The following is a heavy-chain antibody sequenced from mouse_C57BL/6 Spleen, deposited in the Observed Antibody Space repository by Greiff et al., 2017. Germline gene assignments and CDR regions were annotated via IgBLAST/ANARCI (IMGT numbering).Heavy chain of an antibody. CDR3: AREDGYYFGY. Sequence: EVKLLESGPGLVKPSQSLSLSCSVTGYSITSGYYWNWIRQFPGNKLEWMGYISYDGSNNYNPSLKNRISITRDTSKNQFFLELNSVTTEDTATYYCAREDGYYFGYGGQGTTLTVSS. CDR2: ISYDGSN. V-gene: IGHV3-6*01. CDR1: GYSITSGYY. D-gene: IGHD2-3*01. J-gene: IGHJ2*01.